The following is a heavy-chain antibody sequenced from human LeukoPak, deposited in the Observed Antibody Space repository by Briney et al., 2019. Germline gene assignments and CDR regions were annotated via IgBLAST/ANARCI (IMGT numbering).Heavy chain of an antibody. CDR3: ARSRGAGSDAFDI. CDR2: ITGSGSTI. J-gene: IGHJ3*02. Sequence: GGSLRLSCAASGFTFSSYSMNWVRQAPGKGLEWVSYITGSGSTIYYADSVKGRFTISRDNAKNSLFLQMNSLRAEDTAVYYCARSRGAGSDAFDIWGQGTVVTVSS. V-gene: IGHV3-48*04. CDR1: GFTFSSYS. D-gene: IGHD3-10*01.